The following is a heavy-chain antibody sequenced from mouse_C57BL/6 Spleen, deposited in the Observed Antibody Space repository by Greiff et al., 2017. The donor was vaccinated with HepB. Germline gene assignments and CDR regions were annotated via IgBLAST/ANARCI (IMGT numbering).Heavy chain of an antibody. J-gene: IGHJ2*01. V-gene: IGHV1-39*01. CDR1: GYSFTDYN. Sequence: EVKLVESGPELVKPGASVKISCKASGYSFTDYNMNWVKQSNGKSLEWIGVINPNYGTTSYNQKFKGKATLTVDQSSSTAYMQLNSLTSEDSAVYYCARGKDYRPYFDYWGQGTTLTVSS. D-gene: IGHD2-14*01. CDR3: ARGKDYRPYFDY. CDR2: INPNYGTT.